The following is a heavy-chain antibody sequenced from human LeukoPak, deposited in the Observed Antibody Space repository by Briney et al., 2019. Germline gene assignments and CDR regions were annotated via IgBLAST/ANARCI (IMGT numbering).Heavy chain of an antibody. J-gene: IGHJ6*04. CDR2: ISAHTSNT. V-gene: IGHV1-18*04. CDR1: GYTFFRST. Sequence: ASLKISCTGPGYTFFRSTVTGGRDRPGHKLEWIGCISAHTSNTNYAQKHQGRVTMTTDTSTSTAYMELRSLRSDDTAVYYCAAWYYDILTGSPHYYYYRMDVWGKGTTLTVSS. CDR3: AAWYYDILTGSPHYYYYRMDV. D-gene: IGHD3-9*01.